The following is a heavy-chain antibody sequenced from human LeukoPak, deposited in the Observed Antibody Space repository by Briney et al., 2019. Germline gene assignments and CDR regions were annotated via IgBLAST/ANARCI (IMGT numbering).Heavy chain of an antibody. CDR1: GFTFSSYG. Sequence: GGSLRLSCAASGFTFSSYGMSWVRQAPGKGLEWVSVISGSGDRTYYADSVKGRFTISRDNSKNTLYLQMNSLRAEDTAVYYCAKAAYGSESYYDPFDYWGQGTLVTVSS. J-gene: IGHJ4*02. CDR3: AKAAYGSESYYDPFDY. V-gene: IGHV3-23*01. CDR2: ISGSGDRT. D-gene: IGHD3-10*01.